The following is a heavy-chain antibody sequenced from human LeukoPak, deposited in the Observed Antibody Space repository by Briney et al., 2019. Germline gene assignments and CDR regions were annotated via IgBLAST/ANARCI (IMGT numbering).Heavy chain of an antibody. V-gene: IGHV3-30*18. J-gene: IGHJ3*02. CDR2: ISYDGSNK. CDR1: GFTFSSYG. Sequence: GRSLRLSCAASGFTFSSYGMHWVRQAPGKGLEWVAVISYDGSNKYYADSVKGRFTISRDNSKNTLYLQMNSLRAEDTAVDYCAKENHTAMVVAFDIWGQGTMVTVSS. D-gene: IGHD5-18*01. CDR3: AKENHTAMVVAFDI.